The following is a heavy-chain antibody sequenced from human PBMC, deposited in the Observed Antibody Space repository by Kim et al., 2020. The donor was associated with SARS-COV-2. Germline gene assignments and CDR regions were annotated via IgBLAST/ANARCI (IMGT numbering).Heavy chain of an antibody. CDR2: IYSDSST. CDR1: GFTVSGSY. V-gene: IGHV3-53*01. D-gene: IGHD2-21*01. CDR3: ARDRGDPAWVGGMDV. Sequence: GGSLRLSCAASGFTVSGSYMSWVRQAPGKGLEWVSVIYSDSSTYYADSVKGRFTISRDNSKNTLYLQMNSLRAEDTAVYYCARDRGDPAWVGGMDVWGLGTTVTVSS. J-gene: IGHJ6*02.